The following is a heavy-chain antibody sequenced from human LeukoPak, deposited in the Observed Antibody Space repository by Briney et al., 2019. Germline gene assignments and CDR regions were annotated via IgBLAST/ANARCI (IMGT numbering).Heavy chain of an antibody. J-gene: IGHJ4*02. V-gene: IGHV3-7*01. CDR2: IKQDGSEK. CDR1: GFTLSSYA. Sequence: PGGSLRLSCAASGFTLSSYAMSWVRQAPGKGLEWVANIKQDGSEKYYVDSVKGRFTISRDNAKNSLYLQMNSLRAEDTAVYYCARGHNCGDYWGQGTLVTVSS. D-gene: IGHD1-20*01. CDR3: ARGHNCGDY.